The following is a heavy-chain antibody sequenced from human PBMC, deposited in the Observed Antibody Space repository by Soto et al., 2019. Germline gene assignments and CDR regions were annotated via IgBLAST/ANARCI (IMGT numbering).Heavy chain of an antibody. Sequence: QVQLVQSGAEVKKPRASVKVSCKASGYTFTSYGISWVRQAPGQGLEWMGWISAYNGNTNYAQKLQGRVTMTTDTSTSTAYMELRSLRSDDTAVYYCARFEAATNYYYYGMDVWGQGTTVTVSS. D-gene: IGHD6-25*01. CDR1: GYTFTSYG. J-gene: IGHJ6*02. CDR2: ISAYNGNT. V-gene: IGHV1-18*04. CDR3: ARFEAATNYYYYGMDV.